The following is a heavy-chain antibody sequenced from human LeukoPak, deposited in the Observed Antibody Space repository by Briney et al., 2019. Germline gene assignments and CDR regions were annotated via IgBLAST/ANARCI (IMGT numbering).Heavy chain of an antibody. CDR3: AKPYNGDYPEVGY. V-gene: IGHV3-30*02. CDR1: GFTFSSYG. Sequence: GGSLRLSCAASGFTFSSYGMHWVRQAPGKGLEWVAFIRYDGSNKYYADSVKGRFTISRDNSKNTLYLQMNSLRAEDTAVYCCAKPYNGDYPEVGYWGQGTLVTVSS. CDR2: IRYDGSNK. J-gene: IGHJ4*02. D-gene: IGHD4-17*01.